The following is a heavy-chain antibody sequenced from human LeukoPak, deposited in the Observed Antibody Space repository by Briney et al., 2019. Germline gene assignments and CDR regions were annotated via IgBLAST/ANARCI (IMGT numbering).Heavy chain of an antibody. D-gene: IGHD5-12*01. J-gene: IGHJ4*02. CDR2: IRYDGSNK. CDR3: AKDGSGRYSGYDLGY. V-gene: IGHV3-30*02. Sequence: GKXLEXXAFIRYDGSNKYYADSVKGRFTISRDNSKNTLYLQMNSLRAEDTAVYYCAKDGSGRYSGYDLGYWGQGTLVTVSS.